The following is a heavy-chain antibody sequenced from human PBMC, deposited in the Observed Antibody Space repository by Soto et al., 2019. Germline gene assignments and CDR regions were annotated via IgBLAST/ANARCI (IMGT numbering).Heavy chain of an antibody. CDR1: GYTFTSYS. CDR3: ARDGFYTILTGYLDS. J-gene: IGHJ4*02. Sequence: QVQLVQSGAEVKKPGASVKVSCKASGYTFTSYSMHWVRQAPGQRLEWMGWINGDTGDTKYSQKFQDRVTITRDTSASTAYMELSSLRSEDTAVYSCARDGFYTILTGYLDSWGQGAVVTVSS. V-gene: IGHV1-3*01. CDR2: INGDTGDT. D-gene: IGHD3-9*01.